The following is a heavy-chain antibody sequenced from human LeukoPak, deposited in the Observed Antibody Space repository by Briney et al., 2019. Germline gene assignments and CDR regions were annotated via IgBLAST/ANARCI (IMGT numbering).Heavy chain of an antibody. CDR2: ISGSGGST. J-gene: IGHJ6*03. CDR1: GFTFSSYW. Sequence: GGSPRLSCAASGFTFSSYWMSWVRQAPGKGLEWVSGISGSGGSTYYADSVKGRFTISRDNSKNTLYLQMNSLRAEDTAVYYCAKVEGSDLYYYYYMDVWGKGTTVTISS. CDR3: AKVEGSDLYYYYYMDV. V-gene: IGHV3-23*01.